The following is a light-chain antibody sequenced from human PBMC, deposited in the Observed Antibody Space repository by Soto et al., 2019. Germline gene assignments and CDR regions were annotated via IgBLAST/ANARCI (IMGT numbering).Light chain of an antibody. CDR3: QQYNTWLGT. CDR1: QSVNSN. Sequence: EIVMTQSPATLSVSPGERATLSCRTSQSVNSNLAWYQQRPGQPPRLLIYGASTRATGIPARFSGSGSGTEFPLTIISLQSEDFAVYYCQQYNTWLGTFGQGTKVEIK. CDR2: GAS. V-gene: IGKV3-15*01. J-gene: IGKJ1*01.